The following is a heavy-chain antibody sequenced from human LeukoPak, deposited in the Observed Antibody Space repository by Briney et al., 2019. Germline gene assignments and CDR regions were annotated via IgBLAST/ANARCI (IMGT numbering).Heavy chain of an antibody. CDR1: GFTFSSYA. V-gene: IGHV3-23*01. J-gene: IGHJ6*03. CDR2: ISIDGGRT. D-gene: IGHD6-25*01. CDR3: ARKGIGSSRYQNMDV. Sequence: GSLRLSCAASGFTFSSYAMSWVRQAPGKGPEWVSTISIDGGRTYYADSVKGRFTVSRDTSKNTLYLQMNSLRAEDTAVYYCARKGIGSSRYQNMDVWGKGTTVTVSS.